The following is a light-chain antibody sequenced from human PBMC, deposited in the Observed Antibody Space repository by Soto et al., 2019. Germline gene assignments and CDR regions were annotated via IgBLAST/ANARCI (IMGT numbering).Light chain of an antibody. CDR1: QVNSNY. Sequence: VVSMTHSPSLGAASTGDRVTITCRMSQVNSNYVAWYQQKPGKAPELLIYAASTLRSGVPSRFSGSASGTDFTLTISSLQSEDFATYYCQQYYTFPLSCGGGTKVDIK. CDR3: QQYYTFPLS. V-gene: IGKV1D-8*01. J-gene: IGKJ4*01. CDR2: AAS.